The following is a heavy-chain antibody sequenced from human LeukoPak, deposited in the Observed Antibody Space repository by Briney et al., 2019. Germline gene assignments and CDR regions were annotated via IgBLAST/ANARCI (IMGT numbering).Heavy chain of an antibody. CDR1: GFTFSSYA. D-gene: IGHD3-22*01. J-gene: IGHJ4*02. V-gene: IGHV3-23*01. CDR3: AKDTPRGSSGLFGGYFDY. CDR2: ISGSGGST. Sequence: GGSLRLSCAASGFTFSSYAMSWVRQAPGKGLGWVSPISGSGGSTYYADSVKGRFTISRDNSKNTLYLQMNSLRAEDTAVYYCAKDTPRGSSGLFGGYFDYWGQGTLVTVSS.